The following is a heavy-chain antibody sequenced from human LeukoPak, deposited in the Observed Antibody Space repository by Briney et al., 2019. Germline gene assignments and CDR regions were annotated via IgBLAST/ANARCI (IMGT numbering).Heavy chain of an antibody. CDR1: GGSISSYY. Sequence: KPSETLSLTCTVSGGSISSYYWSWIRQPPGKGLEWIGEINHSGSTNYNPSLKSRVTISVDTSKNQFSLKLSSVTAADTAVYYCARGRNWNRNFDYWGQGTLVTVSS. V-gene: IGHV4-34*01. D-gene: IGHD1-1*01. J-gene: IGHJ4*02. CDR3: ARGRNWNRNFDY. CDR2: INHSGST.